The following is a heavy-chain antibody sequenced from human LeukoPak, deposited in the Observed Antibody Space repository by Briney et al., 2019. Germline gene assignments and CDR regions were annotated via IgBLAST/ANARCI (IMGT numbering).Heavy chain of an antibody. D-gene: IGHD4-17*01. CDR2: IYSGGST. Sequence: GGSLKLSCAASGFTFGSYTMSWVRQAPGKGLEWVSVIYSGGSTYYADSVKGRFTISRDNSKNTLYLQMNSLRAEDTAVYYCARDIDGDYDYWGQGTLVTVSS. V-gene: IGHV3-66*01. CDR3: ARDIDGDYDY. CDR1: GFTFGSYT. J-gene: IGHJ4*02.